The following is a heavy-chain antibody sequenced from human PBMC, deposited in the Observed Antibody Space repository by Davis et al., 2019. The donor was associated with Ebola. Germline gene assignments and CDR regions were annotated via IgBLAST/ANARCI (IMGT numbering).Heavy chain of an antibody. CDR2: IRSEANSYAT. Sequence: PGGSLRLSCAASGFTFSGSAMHWVRQASGKGLEWVGRIRSEANSYATAYTASVKGRFTISRDDSKNTAYLQMNSLKTEDTAVYYCTTEEWELPDLGVPHFDYWGQGTLVTVSS. CDR1: GFTFSGSA. D-gene: IGHD1-26*01. J-gene: IGHJ4*02. V-gene: IGHV3-73*01. CDR3: TTEEWELPDLGVPHFDY.